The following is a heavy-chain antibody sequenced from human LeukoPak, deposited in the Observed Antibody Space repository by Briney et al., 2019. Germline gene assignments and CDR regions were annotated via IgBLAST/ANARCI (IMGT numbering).Heavy chain of an antibody. CDR1: GFSFGSYG. CDR3: ARGSYSSSWYDRFDH. D-gene: IGHD6-13*01. V-gene: IGHV3-33*01. J-gene: IGHJ4*02. Sequence: GGSLRLSCAVSGFSFGSYGMHWVRQAPGKGLEWLAVIWYDGNNKNYVDFVKGRFTISRDNSKNTLYLQMNSLRAEDTAVYYCARGSYSSSWYDRFDHWGLGTLVTVSS. CDR2: IWYDGNNK.